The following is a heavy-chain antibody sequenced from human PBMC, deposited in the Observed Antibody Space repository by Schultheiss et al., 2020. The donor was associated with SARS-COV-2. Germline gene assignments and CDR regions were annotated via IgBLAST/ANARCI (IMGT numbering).Heavy chain of an antibody. CDR1: GFTFSSYG. CDR3: ARGEYDYVWGSYRYTGYYYGMDV. CDR2: VWYDGSKK. Sequence: GGSLRLSCAASGFTFSSYGMHWVRQAPGKGLEWVAVVWYDGSKKYYADSVKGRFTISRDNSKNTLYLQMNSLRAEDTAVYYCARGEYDYVWGSYRYTGYYYGMDVWGQGTTVTVSS. D-gene: IGHD3-16*02. V-gene: IGHV3-33*08. J-gene: IGHJ6*02.